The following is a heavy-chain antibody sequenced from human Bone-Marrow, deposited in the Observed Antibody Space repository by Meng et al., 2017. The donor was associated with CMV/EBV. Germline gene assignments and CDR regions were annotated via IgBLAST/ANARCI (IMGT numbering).Heavy chain of an antibody. J-gene: IGHJ4*02. V-gene: IGHV3-21*01. CDR2: ISSSSSYI. Sequence: GGSLRLSCAASGFTFSSYSMNWVRQAPGKGLEWVSSISSSSSYIYYADSVKGRFTISRDNAKNSLYLQMNSLRAEDMAVYYCAREGGRFLVGAMGYWGQGTLVTGYS. D-gene: IGHD1-26*01. CDR1: GFTFSSYS. CDR3: AREGGRFLVGAMGY.